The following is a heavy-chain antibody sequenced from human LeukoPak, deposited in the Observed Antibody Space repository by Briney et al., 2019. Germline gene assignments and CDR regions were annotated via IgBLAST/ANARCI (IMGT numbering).Heavy chain of an antibody. CDR2: ISWNSGSI. CDR1: GFTFDDYA. Sequence: GRSLRLSCAASGFTFDDYAMHWVRQAPGKGLEWVSGISWNSGSIGYADSVKGRFTISRDNAKNSLYLQMNSLRAEDMALYYCAKGYSSGHSDASDIWGQGTMVTVSS. J-gene: IGHJ3*02. D-gene: IGHD6-19*01. CDR3: AKGYSSGHSDASDI. V-gene: IGHV3-9*03.